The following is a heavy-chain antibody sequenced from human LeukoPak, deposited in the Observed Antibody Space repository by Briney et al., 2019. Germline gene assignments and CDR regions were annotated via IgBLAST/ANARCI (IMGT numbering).Heavy chain of an antibody. CDR1: GGSISSNSYY. V-gene: IGHV4-39*01. D-gene: IGHD2-2*01. J-gene: IGHJ5*02. Sequence: PSETLSLTCTVSGGSISSNSYYWGCIRQPPGKGLEWIGSIYYSGNTYYNPSLKSRVTISVDTSKNQFSLQLSSVTAADTAVYYCARQNLGYCSSTRCQNWFDPWGQGTLVTVSS. CDR3: ARQNLGYCSSTRCQNWFDP. CDR2: IYYSGNT.